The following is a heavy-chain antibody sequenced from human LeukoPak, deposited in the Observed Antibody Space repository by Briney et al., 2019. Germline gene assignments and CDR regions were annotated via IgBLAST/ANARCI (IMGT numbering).Heavy chain of an antibody. V-gene: IGHV1-2*02. J-gene: IGHJ4*02. CDR3: ARGHDNTGYNYFDY. CDR2: INPNSGGT. CDR1: GYTFIDYY. D-gene: IGHD3-9*01. Sequence: ASVKVSCKASGYTFIDYYIHWVRQAPGQGLGRMGWINPNSGGTNYAQKFQGRVTMTRDTSINTTFMDPSSLTSDDTAVYYCARGHDNTGYNYFDYWGQGTLVAVSS.